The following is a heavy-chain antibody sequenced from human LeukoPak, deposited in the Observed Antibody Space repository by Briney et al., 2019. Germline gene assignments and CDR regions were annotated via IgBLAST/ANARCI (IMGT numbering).Heavy chain of an antibody. J-gene: IGHJ4*02. CDR1: GFTLDDYG. CDR3: ARAGRGYYDSSGYWDY. CDR2: INWNGGST. D-gene: IGHD3-22*01. V-gene: IGHV3-20*04. Sequence: PGGSLRLSCAASGFTLDDYGMSWVRPAPGRGLEWVSGINWNGGSTGYADSVKGRFTISRDNAKNSLYLQMNSLRAEDTALYYCARAGRGYYDSSGYWDYWGQGTLVTVSS.